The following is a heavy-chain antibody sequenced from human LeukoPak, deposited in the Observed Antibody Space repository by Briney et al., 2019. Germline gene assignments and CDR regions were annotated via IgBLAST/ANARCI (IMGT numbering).Heavy chain of an antibody. V-gene: IGHV4-4*07. CDR1: GGSISSYY. Sequence: SETLSLTCSVSGGSISSYYWGWIRQPAAKGLEWIGRINTSGSTNYNPSLESRVTMSVDTTKNQFSLQLTSVTAADTAVYYCAREMTTVNWFDPWGQGTLVTVSS. D-gene: IGHD4-11*01. CDR3: AREMTTVNWFDP. CDR2: INTSGST. J-gene: IGHJ5*02.